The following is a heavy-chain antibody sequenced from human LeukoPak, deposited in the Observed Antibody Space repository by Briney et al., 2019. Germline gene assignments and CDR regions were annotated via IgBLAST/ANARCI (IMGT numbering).Heavy chain of an antibody. CDR3: ARGHNAITMDYYYYYYMDV. CDR2: INPNSGGT. V-gene: IGHV1-2*02. D-gene: IGHD3-10*01. J-gene: IGHJ6*03. Sequence: ASVKVSCKASGYTFTGYYMHWVRQAPGQGLEWMGWINPNSGGTNYAQKFQGRVTMTRDTSISTAYMELSRLRSDDTAVYYCARGHNAITMDYYYYYYMDVWGKGTTVTISS. CDR1: GYTFTGYY.